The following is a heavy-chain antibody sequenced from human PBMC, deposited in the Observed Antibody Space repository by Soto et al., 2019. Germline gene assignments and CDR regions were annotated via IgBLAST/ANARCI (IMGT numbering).Heavy chain of an antibody. J-gene: IGHJ2*01. Sequence: ESGGGVVPPGRSLRLSCAASGFTFSSYGMHWVRQAPGKGLEWVAVIWYDGSNKYYADSVKGRFTISRDNSKNTLYLQMNSLRAEDTAVYYCARGARGNPGWYFDLWGRGTLVTVSS. V-gene: IGHV3-33*01. CDR3: ARGARGNPGWYFDL. CDR1: GFTFSSYG. D-gene: IGHD1-1*01. CDR2: IWYDGSNK.